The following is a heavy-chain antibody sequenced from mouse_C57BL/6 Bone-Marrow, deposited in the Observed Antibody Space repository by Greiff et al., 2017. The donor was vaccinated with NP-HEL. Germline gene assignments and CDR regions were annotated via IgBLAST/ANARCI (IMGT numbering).Heavy chain of an antibody. CDR1: GYAFTNYL. J-gene: IGHJ2*01. D-gene: IGHD4-1*01. V-gene: IGHV1-54*01. Sequence: QVQLQQSGAELVRPGTSVKVSCKASGYAFTNYLIEWVKQRPGQGLEWIGVINPGSGGTNYNEKFKGKATLTADKSSSTAYMQLSSLTSEASAFYFGARSAGTPYFDYWGQGTTLTVSS. CDR2: INPGSGGT. CDR3: ARSAGTPYFDY.